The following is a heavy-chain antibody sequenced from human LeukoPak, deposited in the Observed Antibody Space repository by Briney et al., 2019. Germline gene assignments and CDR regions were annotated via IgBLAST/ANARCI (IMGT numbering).Heavy chain of an antibody. J-gene: IGHJ4*02. CDR2: IYSGGNT. CDR1: GFTVSSTY. D-gene: IGHD3-16*01. CDR3: ARLPRGDY. V-gene: IGHV3-53*01. Sequence: GGSLRLSCAASGFTVSSTYMSWVRQAPGKGLEWVSVIYSGGNTYYAEFVKGRFTISRDNSKNTVYLQVNSLRAEDTAVYYCARLPRGDYWGQGTLVTVSS.